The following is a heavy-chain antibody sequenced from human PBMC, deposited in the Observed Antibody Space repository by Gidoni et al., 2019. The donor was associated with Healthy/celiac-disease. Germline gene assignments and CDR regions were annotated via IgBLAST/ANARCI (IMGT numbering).Heavy chain of an antibody. V-gene: IGHV3-23*01. CDR3: AKQTTVTTFLDY. J-gene: IGHJ4*02. CDR2: ISGSGGST. CDR1: GFTFSSYA. D-gene: IGHD4-17*01. Sequence: EVQLLESGGGLVQPGGSLRLSCSASGFTFSSYAMRWVRQAPGKGLEWVSAISGSGGSTYYADSVKGRLTISRDNSKNTLYLQMNSLRAEDTAVYYCAKQTTVTTFLDYWGQGTLVTVSS.